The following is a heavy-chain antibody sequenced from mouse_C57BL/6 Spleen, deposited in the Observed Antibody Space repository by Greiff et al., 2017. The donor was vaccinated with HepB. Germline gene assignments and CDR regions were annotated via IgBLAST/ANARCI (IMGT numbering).Heavy chain of an antibody. D-gene: IGHD2-12*01. CDR2: INPSTGGT. V-gene: IGHV1-42*01. CDR3: ARFYSPWYFDV. Sequence: VQLQQSGPELVKPGASVKISCKASGYSFTGYYMNWVKQSPEKSLEWIGEINPSTGGTTYNQKFKAKATLTVDKSSSTAYMQLKSLTSEDSAVSYCARFYSPWYFDVWGTGTTVTVSS. J-gene: IGHJ1*03. CDR1: GYSFTGYY.